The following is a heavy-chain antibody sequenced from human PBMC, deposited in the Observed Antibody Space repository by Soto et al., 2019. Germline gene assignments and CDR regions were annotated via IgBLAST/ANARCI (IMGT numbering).Heavy chain of an antibody. CDR2: VYYDGTT. CDR1: GGSISSGDYL. V-gene: IGHV4-39*01. J-gene: IGHJ2*01. D-gene: IGHD1-26*01. CDR3: GRRVGGAKWYFDV. Sequence: QLQLQESGPGLVKPSETLSLTCTVSGGSISSGDYLWAWIRQLPGKELEWIGVGSVYYDGTTHSNPTLKGRVIISNAPATHASSLRLNSVSAAGAALYCCGRRVGGAKWYFDVWGRGALVTVSS.